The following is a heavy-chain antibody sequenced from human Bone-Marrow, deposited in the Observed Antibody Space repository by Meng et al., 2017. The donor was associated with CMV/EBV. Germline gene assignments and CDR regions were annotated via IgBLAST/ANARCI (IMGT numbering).Heavy chain of an antibody. D-gene: IGHD1-26*01. CDR2: IYHSGST. V-gene: IGHV4-4*02. J-gene: IGHJ4*02. CDR1: GGSISSSNW. Sequence: GSLRLSCAASGGSISSSNWWSWVRQPPGKGLECIGEIYHSGSTNYNPSLKSRVNISVYKSKNQFSLKLSSVTAADTAVYYCASVLRSYVDYWGQGTLVTLYS. CDR3: ASVLRSYVDY.